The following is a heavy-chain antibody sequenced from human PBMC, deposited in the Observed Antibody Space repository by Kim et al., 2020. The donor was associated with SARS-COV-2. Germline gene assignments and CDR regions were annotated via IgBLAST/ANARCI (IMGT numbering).Heavy chain of an antibody. CDR3: ARGGGSAWFCPDP. CDR2: INPDGGGT. D-gene: IGHD6-13*01. Sequence: ASVKVSCKASGYRFTTHHIHWVRQAPGQGLEWMGIINPDGGGTSYAPKFQGRVTMSRDTSASTAYMELSSLRSEDTAVYYCARGGGSAWFCPDPWGQGTLVTVSS. CDR1: GYRFTTHH. V-gene: IGHV1-46*01. J-gene: IGHJ5*02.